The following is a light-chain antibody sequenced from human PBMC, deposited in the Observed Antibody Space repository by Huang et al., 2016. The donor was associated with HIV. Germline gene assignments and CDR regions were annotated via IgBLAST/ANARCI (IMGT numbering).Light chain of an antibody. V-gene: IGKV3-15*01. J-gene: IGKJ4*01. CDR1: LSVSTN. CDR3: QQYDNWPLT. Sequence: ERVMTQSPATVSLSPGERATLSCRASLSVSTNLAWYPRRPGQAPRLLVYGASTRAAGSPARFSGGGSGAEFTLTISSLQSEYFAVYYCQQYDNWPLTFGGGTKVQIK. CDR2: GAS.